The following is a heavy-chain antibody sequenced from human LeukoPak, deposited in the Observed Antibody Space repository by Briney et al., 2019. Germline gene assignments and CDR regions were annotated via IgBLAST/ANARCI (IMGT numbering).Heavy chain of an antibody. J-gene: IGHJ4*02. CDR3: ARIAAAGLLPN. V-gene: IGHV4-39*01. CDR1: GGSISSSSYY. CDR2: IYYSGST. D-gene: IGHD6-13*01. Sequence: SETLSLTCTVSGGSISSSSYYWGWIRQPPGKGLEWIGSIYYSGSTYYNPSLESRVTISVDTSKNQFSLKLSSVTAADTAVYYCARIAAAGLLPNWGQGTLVTVSP.